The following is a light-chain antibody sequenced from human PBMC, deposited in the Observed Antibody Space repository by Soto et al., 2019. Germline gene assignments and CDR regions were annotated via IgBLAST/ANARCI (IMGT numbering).Light chain of an antibody. Sequence: DIQLTQSPSSLSASLGDRVTITCRASQSISSYLAWFQQKPGRAPNLLIYGASTLQSEVPSRFSGSGSGTDFTLTISNLQPEDFATYYCQQLNAYPLTFGQGTRLEIK. CDR1: QSISSY. V-gene: IGKV1-9*01. CDR2: GAS. J-gene: IGKJ5*01. CDR3: QQLNAYPLT.